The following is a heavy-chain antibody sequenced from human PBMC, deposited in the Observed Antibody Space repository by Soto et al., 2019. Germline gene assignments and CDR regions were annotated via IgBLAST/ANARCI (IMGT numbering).Heavy chain of an antibody. D-gene: IGHD3-22*01. CDR2: ISFDGSNE. V-gene: IGHV3-30-3*01. J-gene: IGHJ6*02. CDR3: AREGYYNSRGYPYGIDV. CDR1: GFNFSDYV. Sequence: GGSLRLSCTASGFNFSDYVVHWVRQAPGRGLEWMAFISFDGSNEYYADFVKGRFTISRDNSKNMIYLQLNSLRADDAAVYFCAREGYYNSRGYPYGIDVWGQGTTVTVSS.